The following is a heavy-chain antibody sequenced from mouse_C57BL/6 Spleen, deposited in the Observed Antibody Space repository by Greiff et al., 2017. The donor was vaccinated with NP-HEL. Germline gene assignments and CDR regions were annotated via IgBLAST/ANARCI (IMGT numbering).Heavy chain of an antibody. J-gene: IGHJ1*03. CDR2: IHPSDSDT. CDR3: AMGAGYYGRSYGYFDV. Sequence: QVHVKQSGAELVKPGASVKVSCKASGYTFTSYWMHWVKQRPGQGLEWIGRIHPSDSDTNYNQKFKGKATLTVDKSSSTAYMQLSSLTSEDSAVYYCAMGAGYYGRSYGYFDVWGTGTTVTVSS. D-gene: IGHD1-1*01. V-gene: IGHV1-74*01. CDR1: GYTFTSYW.